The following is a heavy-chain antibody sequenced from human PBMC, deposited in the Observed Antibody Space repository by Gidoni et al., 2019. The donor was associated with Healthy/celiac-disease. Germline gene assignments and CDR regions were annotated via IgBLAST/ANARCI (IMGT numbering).Heavy chain of an antibody. CDR1: GLNFSSYC. D-gene: IGHD3-3*01. Sequence: QVQLVESGGGVVQPGRSLRLSCAASGLNFSSYCQHWVRQAPGKGLEWLAVIWYDGSNKYYADSVKGRFTISRDNSKNTLYLQMNSLRAEDTAVYYCARDPLTYYDFWSGFNWFDPWGQGTLVTVSS. V-gene: IGHV3-33*01. CDR3: ARDPLTYYDFWSGFNWFDP. CDR2: IWYDGSNK. J-gene: IGHJ5*02.